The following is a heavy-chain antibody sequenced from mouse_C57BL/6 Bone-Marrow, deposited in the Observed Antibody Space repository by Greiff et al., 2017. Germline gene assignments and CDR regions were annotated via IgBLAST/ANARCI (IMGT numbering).Heavy chain of an antibody. CDR3: ARGGDDYSSGYPPDWFAY. CDR1: GFNIPDYY. V-gene: IGHV14-2*01. J-gene: IGHJ3*01. Sequence: DVHLVESGAELVKPGASVKLSCTASGFNIPDYYMHWVKQRTEQGLEWIGRIDPEDGETKYAPKFQGKATITADTSSNTADLQPSSLTSEDTAVYSCARGGDDYSSGYPPDWFAYWGQGTLVTVSA. D-gene: IGHD3-2*02. CDR2: IDPEDGET.